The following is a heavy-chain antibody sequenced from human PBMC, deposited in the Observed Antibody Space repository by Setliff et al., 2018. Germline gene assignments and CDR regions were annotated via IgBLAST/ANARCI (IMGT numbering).Heavy chain of an antibody. V-gene: IGHV4-34*01. CDR2: INRSGST. J-gene: IGHJ4*02. Sequence: SETLSLTCAVCGGSFSGYYWTCIRQPPGKGLEWIGEINRSGSTNYNPSLKSRVTMSVDTSKNQFSLKVSSVTAADTAVYYCARSFSRREKFLLDYWGQGALVTVSS. CDR3: ARSFSRREKFLLDY. CDR1: GGSFSGYY.